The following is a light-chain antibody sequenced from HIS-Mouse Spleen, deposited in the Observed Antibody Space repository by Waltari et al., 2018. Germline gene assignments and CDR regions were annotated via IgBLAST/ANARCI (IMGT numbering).Light chain of an antibody. V-gene: IGLV3-10*01. Sequence: SYELTQPPSVSVSPGQPARTPCPGVALPKQYPYWYQQKSGQAPVLVIYEDSKRPSGIPERFSGSSSGTMATLTISGAQVEDEADYYCYSTDSSGNHRVFGGGTKLTVL. CDR3: YSTDSSGNHRV. CDR2: EDS. CDR1: ALPKQY. J-gene: IGLJ2*01.